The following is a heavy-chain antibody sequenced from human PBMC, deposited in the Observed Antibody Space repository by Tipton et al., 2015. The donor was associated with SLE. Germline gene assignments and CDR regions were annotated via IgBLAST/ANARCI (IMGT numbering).Heavy chain of an antibody. CDR3: AKAQVEQLGAAFDI. CDR2: ISGSGGST. D-gene: IGHD6-6*01. V-gene: IGHV3-23*01. CDR1: GFTFSSYA. J-gene: IGHJ3*02. Sequence: SLRLSCSASGFTFSSYAMHWVRQAPGKGLEWVSAISGSGGSTYYADSVKGRFTISRDNSKNTLYLQMNSLRAEDTAVYYCAKAQVEQLGAAFDIWGQGTMVTVSS.